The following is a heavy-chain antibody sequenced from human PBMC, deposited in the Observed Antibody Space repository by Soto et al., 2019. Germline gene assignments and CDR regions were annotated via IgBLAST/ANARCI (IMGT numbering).Heavy chain of an antibody. D-gene: IGHD4-17*01. CDR3: ARGETVTTSDPFDY. CDR1: GFTFSSYG. V-gene: IGHV3-33*01. Sequence: QVQLVESGGGVVQPGRSLRLSCAASGFTFSSYGMHWVRQAPGKGLEWVAVIWYDGSNKYYADSVKGRFTISRDNSKNTLYLQMNSLRAEDTAVYYCARGETVTTSDPFDYWGQGTLVTVSS. J-gene: IGHJ4*02. CDR2: IWYDGSNK.